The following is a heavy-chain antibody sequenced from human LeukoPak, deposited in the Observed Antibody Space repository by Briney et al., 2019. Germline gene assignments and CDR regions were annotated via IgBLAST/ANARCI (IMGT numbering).Heavy chain of an antibody. J-gene: IGHJ5*02. CDR2: IYSGGST. CDR1: GFTFSSYS. Sequence: PGGSLRLSCAASGFTFSSYSMNWVRQAPGKGLEWVSVIYSGGSTYYADSVKGRFTISRDNSKNTLYLQMNSLRAEDTAVYYCASVDCSSTSCYWAWGQGTLVTVSS. D-gene: IGHD2-2*01. CDR3: ASVDCSSTSCYWA. V-gene: IGHV3-53*01.